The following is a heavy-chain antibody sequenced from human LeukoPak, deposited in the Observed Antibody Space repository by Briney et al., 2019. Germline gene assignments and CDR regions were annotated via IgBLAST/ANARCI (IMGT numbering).Heavy chain of an antibody. Sequence: GGSLRLSCATSGFTSSSYAMSWVRQAPGKGLEWVSGISGSGGSTYYADSVKGRFTISRDNSKNTLYLQMNSLRAEDTAVYYCAKLTSSGSSSGSFDYWGQGTLVTVSS. D-gene: IGHD6-6*01. J-gene: IGHJ4*02. V-gene: IGHV3-23*01. CDR1: GFTSSSYA. CDR3: AKLTSSGSSSGSFDY. CDR2: ISGSGGST.